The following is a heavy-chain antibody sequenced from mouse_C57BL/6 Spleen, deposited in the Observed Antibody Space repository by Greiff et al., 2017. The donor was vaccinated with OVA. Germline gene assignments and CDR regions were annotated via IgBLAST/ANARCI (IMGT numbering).Heavy chain of an antibody. Sequence: EVKLVESGGDLVKPGGSLKLSCAASGFTFSSYGMSWVRQTPDKRLEWVATISSGGSYTYYPDSVKGRFTISRDNAKNNLYLQMSSLKSEDTAMYYCARRGSNWYFDVWGTGTTVTVSS. CDR1: GFTFSSYG. CDR3: ARRGSNWYFDV. J-gene: IGHJ1*03. V-gene: IGHV5-6*02. CDR2: ISSGGSYT.